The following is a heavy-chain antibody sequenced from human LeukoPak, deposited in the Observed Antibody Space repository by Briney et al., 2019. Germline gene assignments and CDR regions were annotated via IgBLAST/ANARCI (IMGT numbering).Heavy chain of an antibody. Sequence: GGSLRLSCAASGFTFSSYSMNWVRQAPGEGLEWVSYISSSSTIYYADSVKGRFTISRDNAKNSLYLQMNSLRDEDTAVYYCARVGSGSLTADYRGQGTLVTVSS. D-gene: IGHD1-26*01. CDR1: GFTFSSYS. CDR2: ISSSSTI. CDR3: ARVGSGSLTADY. J-gene: IGHJ4*02. V-gene: IGHV3-48*02.